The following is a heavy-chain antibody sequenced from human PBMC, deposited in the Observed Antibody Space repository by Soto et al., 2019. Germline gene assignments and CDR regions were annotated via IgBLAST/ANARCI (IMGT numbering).Heavy chain of an antibody. Sequence: QITLKESGPPLVKPTQTLTLTCTFSGFSLSTSGVGVGWIRQPPGKALEWLAVIYWDDVKQYSPSLKNRLTISKDSSKNQVVLTMTNMGPMDTGTYYCARKGPEDWPLDYWGQGTLVTVSS. CDR3: ARKGPEDWPLDY. V-gene: IGHV2-5*02. D-gene: IGHD3-9*01. J-gene: IGHJ4*02. CDR1: GFSLSTSGVG. CDR2: IYWDDVK.